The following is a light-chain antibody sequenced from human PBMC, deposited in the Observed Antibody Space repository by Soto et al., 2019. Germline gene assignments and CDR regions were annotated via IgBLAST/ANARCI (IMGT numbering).Light chain of an antibody. V-gene: IGLV2-14*03. CDR3: HSYTTSNTYV. Sequence: QSVLTQPASVSGSPGQSITISCTGTSSDVGAYKYVSWFQQHPGKAPKLMIFDVSSRPSGVSDRFSGSKSGNTASLTIPGLQAEDEADYYCHSYTTSNTYVFGTGTKVTVL. CDR1: SSDVGAYKY. J-gene: IGLJ1*01. CDR2: DVS.